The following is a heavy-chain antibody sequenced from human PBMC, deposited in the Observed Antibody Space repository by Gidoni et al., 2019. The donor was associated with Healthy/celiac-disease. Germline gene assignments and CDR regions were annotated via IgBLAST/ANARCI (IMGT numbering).Heavy chain of an antibody. CDR2: IRGSGGST. Sequence: VQMLESGGGLVQPGGSLRLSCAAPGFTFGSHAMSWVRQAPGKGLGWVSAIRGSGGSTSYADSVKGRFTISRDNSKNTLYLQMNSLRAEDTAVYYCAKYFWGIDYWGQGTLVTVSS. J-gene: IGHJ4*02. CDR3: AKYFWGIDY. V-gene: IGHV3-23*01. CDR1: GFTFGSHA. D-gene: IGHD3-3*01.